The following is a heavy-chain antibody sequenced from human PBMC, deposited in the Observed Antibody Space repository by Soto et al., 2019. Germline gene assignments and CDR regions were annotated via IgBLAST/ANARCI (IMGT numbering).Heavy chain of an antibody. CDR3: ARIGDCGGDCYAFDI. CDR2: ISNSGNTI. CDR1: AFTLTDYY. J-gene: IGHJ3*02. Sequence: QVQLVECGGGSVKPGGSLRLSCEASAFTLTDYYMSWSRQAPGKGLEWLSYISNSGNTIYYADSVKGRFTISRDSAKNSLFLQMNSLRAEDTAVYYCARIGDCGGDCYAFDIWGQGTMVSVSS. V-gene: IGHV3-11*01. D-gene: IGHD2-21*02.